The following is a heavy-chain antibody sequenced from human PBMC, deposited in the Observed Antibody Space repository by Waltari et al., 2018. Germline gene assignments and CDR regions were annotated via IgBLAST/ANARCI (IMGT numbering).Heavy chain of an antibody. V-gene: IGHV1-69*01. D-gene: IGHD3-10*01. Sequence: QVQLVQSGAEVKKHGSSVKVSCKASGGTFRSYAISWVRQAQGKGLEWMGGIIPIFGTANYAQKFQGRVTITADESTSTAYMELSSLRSEDTAVYYCASSELLWFGEPYNWFDPWGQGTLVTVSS. CDR1: GGTFRSYA. CDR2: IIPIFGTA. CDR3: ASSELLWFGEPYNWFDP. J-gene: IGHJ5*02.